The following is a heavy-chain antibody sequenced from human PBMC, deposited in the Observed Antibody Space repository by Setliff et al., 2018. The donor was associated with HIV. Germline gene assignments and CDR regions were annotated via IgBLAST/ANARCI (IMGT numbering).Heavy chain of an antibody. D-gene: IGHD3-16*01. CDR2: VNLPKTL. J-gene: IGHJ5*01. Sequence: PSETLSLTCAVYGGSLNDYSWNWIRQSPGKGLEWIGEVNLPKTLNYNPSLESRITISVDTSKKQFSLDLSSVTAADTAVYFCAKGGAVSADFDSWGQGTLVTVSS. CDR1: GGSLNDYS. V-gene: IGHV4-34*01. CDR3: AKGGAVSADFDS.